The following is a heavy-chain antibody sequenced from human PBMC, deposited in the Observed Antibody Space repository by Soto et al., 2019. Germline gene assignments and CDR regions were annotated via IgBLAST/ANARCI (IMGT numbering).Heavy chain of an antibody. CDR1: GGSISSYY. J-gene: IGHJ6*02. CDR2: IYYSGST. CDR3: AREGTTVDRYYYYGMDV. Sequence: QVQLQESGPGLVKPSETLSLTCTVSGGSISSYYWSWIRQPPGKGLEWIGYIYYSGSTNYNPSLKSRVTISVDTSKNQFSLKLSSVTAADTAVYYCAREGTTVDRYYYYGMDVWGQGTTVTVSS. D-gene: IGHD1-1*01. V-gene: IGHV4-59*01.